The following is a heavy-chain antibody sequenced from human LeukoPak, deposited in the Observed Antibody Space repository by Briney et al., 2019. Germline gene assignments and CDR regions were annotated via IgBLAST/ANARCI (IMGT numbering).Heavy chain of an antibody. CDR3: ARLYDSNLIFDY. V-gene: IGHV4-38-2*01. CDR2: ISPRGVT. J-gene: IGHJ4*02. CDR1: GYAINIDYS. D-gene: IGHD3-22*01. Sequence: KASETLSLTCFVSGYAINIDYSWGWIRQSPVKGLEWIGVISPRGVTNYNPSLKSRVTMSVDTSKNQFSLKLSSVTAADTAVYYCARLYDSNLIFDYWGQGTLVTVSS.